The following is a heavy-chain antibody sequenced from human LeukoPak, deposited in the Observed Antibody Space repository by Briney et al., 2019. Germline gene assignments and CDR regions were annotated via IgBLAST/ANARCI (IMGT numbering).Heavy chain of an antibody. J-gene: IGHJ4*02. CDR2: ISSSSSYI. CDR1: GFTFSSYS. V-gene: IGHV3-21*01. D-gene: IGHD3-22*01. Sequence: GGSLRLSCAASGFTFSSYSMNWVRQAPGKGLEWVSSISSSSSYIYYADSVKGRFTISRDNAKNSLYLQMDSLRGEDTAVYYCATGGVHYYDSSADYWGQGTLVTVSS. CDR3: ATGGVHYYDSSADY.